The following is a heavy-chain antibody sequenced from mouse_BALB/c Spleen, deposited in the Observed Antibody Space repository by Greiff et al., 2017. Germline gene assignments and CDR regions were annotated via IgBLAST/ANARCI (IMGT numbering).Heavy chain of an antibody. J-gene: IGHJ3*01. CDR1: GYTFTDYE. V-gene: IGHV1-15*01. D-gene: IGHD2-4*01. CDR2: IDPETGGT. CDR3: TRSTMITTRAWFAY. Sequence: SGAELVRPGASVTLSCKASGYTFTDYEMHWVKQTPVHGLEWIGAIDPETGGTAYNQKFKGKATLTADKSSSTAYMELRSLTSEDSAVYYCTRSTMITTRAWFAYWGQGTLVTVSA.